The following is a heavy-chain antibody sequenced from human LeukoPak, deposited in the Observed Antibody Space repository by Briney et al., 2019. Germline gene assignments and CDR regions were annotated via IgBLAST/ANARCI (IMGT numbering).Heavy chain of an antibody. CDR2: IWSDATNQ. CDR3: AKDAQRGFDYSNSLEH. J-gene: IGHJ5*02. CDR1: GFTFSHLG. V-gene: IGHV3-33*06. Sequence: GTSLRLSCETSGFTFSHLGMHWVRQAPGKGLEWVAVIWSDATNQYYADSVKGRFTISRDNFRRTVSLEMNSLRAEDTAVYYYAKDAQRGFDYSNSLEHWGQGSLVIVSS. D-gene: IGHD4-11*01.